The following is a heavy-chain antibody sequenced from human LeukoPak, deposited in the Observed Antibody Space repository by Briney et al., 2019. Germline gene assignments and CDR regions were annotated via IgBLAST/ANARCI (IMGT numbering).Heavy chain of an antibody. J-gene: IGHJ4*02. Sequence: PSETLSVTCPVSGGSLRSSRYYWRWLRQPPGRGLEWVGSIYYSGRTYYHPSLKSPVTISVTTSKNQFSLKLSSVTAADTAVYYGARRNFWSGYSDYWSQGTLVTVSS. CDR2: IYYSGRT. V-gene: IGHV4-39*01. CDR1: GGSLRSSRYY. CDR3: ARRNFWSGYSDY. D-gene: IGHD3-3*01.